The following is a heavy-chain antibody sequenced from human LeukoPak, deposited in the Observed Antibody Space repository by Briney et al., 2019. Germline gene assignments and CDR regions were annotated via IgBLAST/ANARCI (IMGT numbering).Heavy chain of an antibody. Sequence: GGSLRLSCAASGFTFSSYDMHWVRQAPGKGLEWVSAIGTAGDTYYPGSVTGRFTISRENAKNSLYLQMNSLRAGDTAVYYCARAGLAYDSSGYYLRDDAFDIWGQGTMVTVSS. CDR3: ARAGLAYDSSGYYLRDDAFDI. CDR2: IGTAGDT. CDR1: GFTFSSYD. J-gene: IGHJ3*02. V-gene: IGHV3-13*01. D-gene: IGHD3-22*01.